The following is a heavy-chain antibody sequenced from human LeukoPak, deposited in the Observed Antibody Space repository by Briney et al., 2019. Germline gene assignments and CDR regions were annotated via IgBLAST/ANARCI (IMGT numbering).Heavy chain of an antibody. CDR2: IYYSGSI. J-gene: IGHJ3*02. CDR3: ARKATTGPTKAAFDI. D-gene: IGHD4-17*01. CDR1: GYSISSSNY. V-gene: IGHV4-28*05. Sequence: SETLSFTCAVSGYSISSSNYWAWIRQPPGKGLEWIGHIYYSGSIYYNPSLKSRVTMSVDTSKNQFSLKLSSVTAVDTAVYYCARKATTGPTKAAFDIWGQGTMVTVSS.